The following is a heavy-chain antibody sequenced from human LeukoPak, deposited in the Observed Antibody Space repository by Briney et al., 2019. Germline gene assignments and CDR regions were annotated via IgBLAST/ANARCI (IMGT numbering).Heavy chain of an antibody. Sequence: GGSLRLSCAAPGFSFSSYAMSWVRQAPGKGLEWVSAISNSAGRTYYADSVKGRFTISRDNSKNTLYLQMNSLRAEDTAVYYCAKEIRKDIGVADYWGQGTLVTVSS. CDR3: AKEIRKDIGVADY. CDR1: GFSFSSYA. J-gene: IGHJ4*02. D-gene: IGHD6-19*01. CDR2: ISNSAGRT. V-gene: IGHV3-23*01.